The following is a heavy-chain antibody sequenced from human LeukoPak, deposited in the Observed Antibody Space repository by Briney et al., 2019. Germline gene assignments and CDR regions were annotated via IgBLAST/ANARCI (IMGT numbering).Heavy chain of an antibody. D-gene: IGHD4-11*01. V-gene: IGHV1-69*13. Sequence: SVKVSCKASGGTFSSYAISWVRQAPGQGLEWMGGIIPIFGTANYAQKFQGRVTITADESTSTAYMELGSLRSEDTAVYYCARVSVTTFPPLVYYGMDVWGQGTTVTVSS. J-gene: IGHJ6*02. CDR3: ARVSVTTFPPLVYYGMDV. CDR2: IIPIFGTA. CDR1: GGTFSSYA.